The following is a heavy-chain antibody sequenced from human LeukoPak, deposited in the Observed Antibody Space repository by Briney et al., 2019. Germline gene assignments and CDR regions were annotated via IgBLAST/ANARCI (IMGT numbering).Heavy chain of an antibody. CDR1: GRSISSSRSY. V-gene: IGHV4-39*01. CDR3: ARHCGGDCVHAFDI. J-gene: IGHJ3*02. CDR2: ISYSGNT. Sequence: SETLSLTCTVSGRSISSSRSYWGWIRQPPGMGLEWIVTISYSGNTYYNPSLKSRVTISVDTSKNQFSLRLSSVTAADTAVHYCARHCGGDCVHAFDIWGQGTMVTVSS. D-gene: IGHD2-21*02.